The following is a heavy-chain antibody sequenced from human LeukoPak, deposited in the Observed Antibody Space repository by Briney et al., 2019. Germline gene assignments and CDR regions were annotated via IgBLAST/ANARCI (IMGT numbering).Heavy chain of an antibody. J-gene: IGHJ4*02. V-gene: IGHV4-39*01. Sequence: PGGSLRLSCAASGSTFSRYWMSWIRQPPGKGLEWIGTLSNNGSTYYNPSLKSRLTISVDTSKNHFSLKVNSVTVADTAVYYCARQMGYCSTSSCYTSDYFDSWGQGALVTVSS. CDR1: GSTFSRYW. CDR2: LSNNGST. D-gene: IGHD2-2*01. CDR3: ARQMGYCSTSSCYTSDYFDS.